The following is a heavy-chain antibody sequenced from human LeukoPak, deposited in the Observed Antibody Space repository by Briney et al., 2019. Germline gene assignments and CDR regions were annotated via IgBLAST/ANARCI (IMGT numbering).Heavy chain of an antibody. Sequence: GGSLRLSCAASGFTFSTYEMNWVRQAPGKGLEWVSYISSSGSTLYYADSVKGRFTISRDNAKNSLYLQMNSLRAEDTAVYYCARDSSYYGSGSFSDWGQGTLVTVSS. CDR2: ISSSGSTL. J-gene: IGHJ4*02. CDR3: ARDSSYYGSGSFSD. CDR1: GFTFSTYE. V-gene: IGHV3-48*03. D-gene: IGHD3-10*01.